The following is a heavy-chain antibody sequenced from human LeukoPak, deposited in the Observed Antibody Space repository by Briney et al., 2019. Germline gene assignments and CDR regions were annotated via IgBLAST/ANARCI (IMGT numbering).Heavy chain of an antibody. V-gene: IGHV4-61*02. J-gene: IGHJ4*02. CDR3: ARVEYSYGYEAL. D-gene: IGHD5-18*01. CDR1: GGSISSSSYY. Sequence: PSETLSLTCTVSGGSISSSSYYWSWIRQPAGKGLEWTGRIYTSGSTNYNPSLKSRVTMSVDTSKNQFSLKLSSVTAADTAVYYWARVEYSYGYEALWSQGTLVTVSS. CDR2: IYTSGST.